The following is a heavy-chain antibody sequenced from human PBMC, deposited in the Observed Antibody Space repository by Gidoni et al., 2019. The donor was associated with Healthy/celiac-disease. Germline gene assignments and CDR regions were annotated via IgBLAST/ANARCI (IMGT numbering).Heavy chain of an antibody. CDR3: ARRSPLYDYVWGSYPQVGAFDI. Sequence: QLQLQESGPGLVQPSETLSLTCTVSAVSISSRSYYLGCIRQPPGKGLEWIGSIYYSGRTDYNPSLKSRVTISVDTSKNQFSLKLSSVTAADTAVYYCARRSPLYDYVWGSYPQVGAFDIWGQGTMVTVSS. D-gene: IGHD3-16*01. CDR2: IYYSGRT. J-gene: IGHJ3*02. V-gene: IGHV4-39*01. CDR1: AVSISSRSYY.